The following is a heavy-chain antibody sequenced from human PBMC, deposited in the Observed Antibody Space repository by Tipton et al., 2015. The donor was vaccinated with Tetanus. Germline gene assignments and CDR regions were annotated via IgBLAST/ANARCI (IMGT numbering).Heavy chain of an antibody. CDR2: ISGDGTTT. D-gene: IGHD4-17*01. J-gene: IGHJ4*02. CDR3: TRGSYGPEY. Sequence: AVSGFPFETYWMYWVRQAPGMGLMWVSRISGDGTTTTYADSVMGRFTISRDNAKSTLFLQMNSLRAEDTAVYYCTRGSYGPEYWGQGTLVTVSS. CDR1: GFPFETYW. V-gene: IGHV3-74*01.